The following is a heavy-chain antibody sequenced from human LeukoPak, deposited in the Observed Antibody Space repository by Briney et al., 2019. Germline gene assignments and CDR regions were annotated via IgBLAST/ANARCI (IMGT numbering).Heavy chain of an antibody. CDR2: INPNRGGT. CDR1: GYTFTGYY. D-gene: IGHD1-1*01. Sequence: ASVKVSCKASGYTFTGYYMHWVRQAPGQGLEWMGWINPNRGGTNYAQKFQGRVTMTRDTSISTAYMELSRLRSDDTAVYYCARGANARHYYYYMDVWGKGTTVTVSS. J-gene: IGHJ6*03. CDR3: ARGANARHYYYYMDV. V-gene: IGHV1-2*02.